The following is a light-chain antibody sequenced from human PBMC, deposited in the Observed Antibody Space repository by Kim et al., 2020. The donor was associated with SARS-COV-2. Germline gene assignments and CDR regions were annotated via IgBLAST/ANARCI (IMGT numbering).Light chain of an antibody. V-gene: IGLV2-14*03. CDR1: SSDIGGYNY. Sequence: GQSIAISCTGTSSDIGGYNYVSWYQQRPGKAPKLMIYDVSNRPSGVSNRFSGSKSGNTASLTISGLQAEDEADYYCYSYTSSSTYVFGTGTKVTVL. CDR3: YSYTSSSTYV. CDR2: DVS. J-gene: IGLJ1*01.